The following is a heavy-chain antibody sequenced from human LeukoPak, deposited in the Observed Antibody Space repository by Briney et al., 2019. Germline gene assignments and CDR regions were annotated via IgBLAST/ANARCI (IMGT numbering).Heavy chain of an antibody. J-gene: IGHJ4*02. CDR3: ARDHYDILTGYVPIDN. D-gene: IGHD3-9*01. V-gene: IGHV3-21*01. CDR1: GFTFSSYS. Sequence: PGGSLRLSCAASGFTFSSYSMNWVRQAPGKGLEWVSSISSSSSYIYYADSVKGRFTISRDNAKNSLYLQMNSLRAEDTAVYYCARDHYDILTGYVPIDNWGQGILVTVSS. CDR2: ISSSSSYI.